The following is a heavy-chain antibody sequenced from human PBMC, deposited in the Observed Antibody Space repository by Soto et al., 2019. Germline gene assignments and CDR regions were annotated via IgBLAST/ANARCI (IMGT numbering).Heavy chain of an antibody. J-gene: IGHJ4*02. D-gene: IGHD3-3*01. CDR3: AKDRFWSGYYTGDFDY. Sequence: GGSLRLSCAASGFTFSSYAMSWVRQAPGKGLEWVSAISGSGGSTYYADSVKGRFTISRDNSKNTLYLQMNSLRAEDTAVYYCAKDRFWSGYYTGDFDYWGQGTLVTVS. CDR1: GFTFSSYA. V-gene: IGHV3-23*01. CDR2: ISGSGGST.